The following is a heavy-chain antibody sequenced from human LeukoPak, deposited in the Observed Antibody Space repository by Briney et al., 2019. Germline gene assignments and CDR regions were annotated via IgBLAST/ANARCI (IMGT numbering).Heavy chain of an antibody. CDR3: ARLGPPDWQYSRSDWFDP. CDR2: IYYSGST. Sequence: SSETLSLTCTVSGGSISSSSYYWGWIRQPPWKGLEWIGSIYYSGSTYYNPSLKSRVTISVDTSKNQFSLKLSSVTATDTAVYYCARLGPPDWQYSRSDWFDPWGQGTLVTVSS. CDR1: GGSISSSSYY. D-gene: IGHD6-6*01. J-gene: IGHJ5*02. V-gene: IGHV4-39*01.